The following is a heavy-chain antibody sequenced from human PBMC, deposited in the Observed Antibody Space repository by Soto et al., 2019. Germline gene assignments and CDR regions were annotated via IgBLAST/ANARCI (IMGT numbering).Heavy chain of an antibody. CDR1: GFSISSAW. D-gene: IGHD2-15*01. J-gene: IGHJ6*02. V-gene: IGHV3-15*07. CDR3: TTGSVEGV. Sequence: QLVESGGGLVRPGGSLRLSCSASGFSISSAWMNWVRQAPGKGLEWVGRSKTKIEGETTHYAAPVNGRFTVSRDDSKHMLYLQMNSLKADDTALYYCTTGSVEGVWGQGTTVTVSS. CDR2: SKTKIEGETT.